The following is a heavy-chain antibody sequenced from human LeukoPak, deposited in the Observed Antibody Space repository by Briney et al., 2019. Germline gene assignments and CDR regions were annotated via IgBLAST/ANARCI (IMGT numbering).Heavy chain of an antibody. CDR1: GFTFSSYA. V-gene: IGHV3-30-3*01. J-gene: IGHJ5*02. CDR2: ISYDGSNK. CDR3: ARDRWYYYDSSGS. D-gene: IGHD3-22*01. Sequence: PGRSLRLSCAAPGFTFSSYAMHWVRQAPGKGLEWEAVISYDGSNKYYADSVKGRFTISRDNSKNTLYLQMNSLRAEDTAVYYCARDRWYYYDSSGSWGQGTLVTVSS.